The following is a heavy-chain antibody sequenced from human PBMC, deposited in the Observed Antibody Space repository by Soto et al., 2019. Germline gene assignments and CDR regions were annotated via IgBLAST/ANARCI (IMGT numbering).Heavy chain of an antibody. Sequence: PVKVSCKASGGTFSSSAISWVRQAHGQGLEWMGGIIPIFGTANYAQKFQGRVTITADESTSTAYMELSSLRSEDTAVYYCASHPPPQDEVVVSASIPIPYYCYYGMDVSGQGTRVSVSS. CDR2: IIPIFGTA. CDR3: ASHPPPQDEVVVSASIPIPYYCYYGMDV. CDR1: GGTFSSSA. J-gene: IGHJ6*02. D-gene: IGHD2-2*01. V-gene: IGHV1-69*13.